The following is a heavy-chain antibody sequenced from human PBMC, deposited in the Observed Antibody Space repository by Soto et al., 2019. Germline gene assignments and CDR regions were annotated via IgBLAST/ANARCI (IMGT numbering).Heavy chain of an antibody. Sequence: GGSLRLSCAASGSALRSHGMHWVRQAPGKGLEWVAVIWGDESKKYYADSVKGRFTISKGNSKNTLFLQMNTLRVEDTAVYYCARGAVAAGDFDYWGQGTLVTVSS. D-gene: IGHD2-15*01. CDR3: ARGAVAAGDFDY. J-gene: IGHJ4*02. CDR1: GSALRSHG. V-gene: IGHV3-33*01. CDR2: IWGDESKK.